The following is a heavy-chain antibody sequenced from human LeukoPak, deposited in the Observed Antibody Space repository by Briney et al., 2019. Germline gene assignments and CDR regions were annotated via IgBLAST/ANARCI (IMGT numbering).Heavy chain of an antibody. J-gene: IGHJ5*02. V-gene: IGHV3-23*01. CDR1: GFTFSTYA. CDR3: AKDHAHFWSGYDH. Sequence: GGSLRLSCAASGFTFSTYAMSWVRQAPGKGLEWISAISGSGGNTYYADSVKGRSTISRDNSKNTLYLQMNSLRAEDTAVYYCAKDHAHFWSGYDHWGQGTLVTVSS. CDR2: ISGSGGNT. D-gene: IGHD3-3*02.